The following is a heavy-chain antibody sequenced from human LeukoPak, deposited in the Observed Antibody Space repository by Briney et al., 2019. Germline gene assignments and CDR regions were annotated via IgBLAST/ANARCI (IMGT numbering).Heavy chain of an antibody. Sequence: PSETLSLTFAVYGGSFSAYYWSWIRQPPGKGLEWIGEINHSGSTHYNPSLKSRVTMSVDTSKNQLSLKLTSVTAADTAVYYCARDFDNGASWGQGTLVTVSS. V-gene: IGHV4-34*01. CDR1: GGSFSAYY. CDR2: INHSGST. D-gene: IGHD4-17*01. CDR3: ARDFDNGAS. J-gene: IGHJ4*02.